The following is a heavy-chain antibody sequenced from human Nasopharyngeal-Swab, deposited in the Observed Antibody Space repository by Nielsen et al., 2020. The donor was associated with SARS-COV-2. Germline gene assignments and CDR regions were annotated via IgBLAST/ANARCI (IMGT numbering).Heavy chain of an antibody. D-gene: IGHD3-22*01. CDR2: ISTSGTPM. J-gene: IGHJ4*02. CDR3: ARGSLFDSSGYYLDFDA. V-gene: IGHV3-48*03. CDR1: GFTFNNFE. Sequence: GGSLRLSCAAAGFTFNNFELTWVRQAPGKGLEWLSSISTSGTPMYYADSVKGRSTISRDDAKNPLYLQMNSLRVEDTAVYYCARGSLFDSSGYYLDFDAWGQGTLVTVSS.